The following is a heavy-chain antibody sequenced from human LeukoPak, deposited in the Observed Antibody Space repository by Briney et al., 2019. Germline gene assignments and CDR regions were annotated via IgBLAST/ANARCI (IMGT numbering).Heavy chain of an antibody. J-gene: IGHJ6*03. D-gene: IGHD3-10*01. Sequence: GGSLRLSCEGSGFSFSSYWMTWVRQLPGKGPEWVANIRQDESERYFADSVKGRFTISRDNAKKSVYLHMSSLRAEDTALYYCARLSAYYYGTYFYYYMDVWGKGTTVTVSS. CDR2: IRQDESER. V-gene: IGHV3-7*01. CDR1: GFSFSSYW. CDR3: ARLSAYYYGTYFYYYMDV.